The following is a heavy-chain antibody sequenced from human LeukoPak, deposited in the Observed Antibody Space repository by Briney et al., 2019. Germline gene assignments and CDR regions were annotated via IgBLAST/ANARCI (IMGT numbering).Heavy chain of an antibody. V-gene: IGHV3-7*01. D-gene: IGHD1-26*01. CDR2: IKQDGSEK. J-gene: IGHJ4*02. Sequence: GGSLRLSCAASGFTFSSDWMSWVRQAPGKGLEWVANIKQDGSEKYYVDSVKGRFTISRDNANNSLYLQMNSLRAEDTAVYYCARDPTRVGATMGDYWGQGTLVTVSS. CDR3: ARDPTRVGATMGDY. CDR1: GFTFSSDW.